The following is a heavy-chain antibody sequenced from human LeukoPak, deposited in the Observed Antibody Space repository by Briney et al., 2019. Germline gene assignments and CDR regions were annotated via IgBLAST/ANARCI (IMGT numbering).Heavy chain of an antibody. CDR1: GFTFSSYA. J-gene: IGHJ2*01. V-gene: IGHV4-30-4*08. D-gene: IGHD5-24*01. CDR2: IYYSGST. CDR3: ARARCDTAITPRYWYFDL. Sequence: LRLSCAASGFTFSSYAMSWVRQPPGKGLEWIGYIYYSGSTYYNPSVKSRVSISVDTSKNQFSLKLSSVTAADTAVYYCARARCDTAITPRYWYFDLWGRGTLVAVSS.